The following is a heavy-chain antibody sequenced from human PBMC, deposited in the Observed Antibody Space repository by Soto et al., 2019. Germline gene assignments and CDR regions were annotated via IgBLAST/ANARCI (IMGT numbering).Heavy chain of an antibody. CDR2: IWYDGSNK. J-gene: IGHJ4*02. V-gene: IGHV3-33*01. Sequence: QVQLVESGGGVVQPGRSLRLSCAASGFTFSSYGMHWVRQAPGKGLEWVAVIWYDGSNKYYADSVKGRFTISRDNSKHTLYLQMNSLRAEDTAVYYCGLSTTKYYFDYWGQGTLVTVSS. CDR3: GLSTTKYYFDY. CDR1: GFTFSSYG. D-gene: IGHD2-8*01.